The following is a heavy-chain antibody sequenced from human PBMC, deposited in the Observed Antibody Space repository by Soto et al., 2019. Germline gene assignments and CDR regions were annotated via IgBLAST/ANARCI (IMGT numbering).Heavy chain of an antibody. CDR3: ARGPQGELLKGGGDWFDP. CDR2: IYYSGST. V-gene: IGHV4-31*03. CDR1: GGSISSGGYY. D-gene: IGHD1-26*01. J-gene: IGHJ5*02. Sequence: SETRSLTCTVSGGSISSGGYYWSWIRQHPGKGLEWIGYIYYSGSTYYNPSLKSRVTISVDTSKNQFSLKLSSVTAADTAVYYWARGPQGELLKGGGDWFDPWGQGTLVTVSS.